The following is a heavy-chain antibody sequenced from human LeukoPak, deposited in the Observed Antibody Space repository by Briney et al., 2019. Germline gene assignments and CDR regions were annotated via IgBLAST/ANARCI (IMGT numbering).Heavy chain of an antibody. CDR2: MHPGESDT. Sequence: GESLKISCKGSGYSVTRKWIGWVRQMPGKGLEWMGIMHPGESDTRYSPSFQGQVTISADKSINTAYLQWSSLKASDTAMYYCARRVVNNRNWYFNLWGRGTLVTVSS. J-gene: IGHJ2*01. CDR1: GYSVTRKW. V-gene: IGHV5-51*01. D-gene: IGHD4-23*01. CDR3: ARRVVNNRNWYFNL.